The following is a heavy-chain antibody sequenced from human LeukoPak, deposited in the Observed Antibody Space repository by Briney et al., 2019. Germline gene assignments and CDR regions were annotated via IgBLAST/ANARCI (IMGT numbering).Heavy chain of an antibody. CDR3: AKDSGGSYFDY. V-gene: IGHV3-30*18. CDR2: ISYDGSNK. D-gene: IGHD1-26*01. Sequence: GGSLRLSCAASGFTFSSYGMNWVRQAPGKGLEWVAVISYDGSNKYYADSVKGRFTISRDNSKNTLYLQMNSLRAEDTAVYYCAKDSGGSYFDYWGQGTLVTVSS. J-gene: IGHJ4*02. CDR1: GFTFSSYG.